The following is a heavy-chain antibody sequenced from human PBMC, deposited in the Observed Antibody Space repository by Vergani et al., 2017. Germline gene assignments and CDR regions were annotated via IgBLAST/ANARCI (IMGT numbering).Heavy chain of an antibody. CDR2: VDPEDGET. CDR3: ATGQQRMDV. CDR1: GYTFSDYY. Sequence: VQLVQSGAEVKKPGSSVKVSCKASGYTFSDYYVHWVRQAPGKGPEWMGLVDPEDGETKYAEKFQGRVTINADTATDTAYMELSSLRSEDTAVYYCATGQQRMDVWGQGTTVTVSS. V-gene: IGHV1-69-2*01. J-gene: IGHJ6*02. D-gene: IGHD6-13*01.